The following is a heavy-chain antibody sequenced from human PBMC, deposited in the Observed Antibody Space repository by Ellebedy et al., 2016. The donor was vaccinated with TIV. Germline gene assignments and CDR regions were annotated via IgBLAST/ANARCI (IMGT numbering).Heavy chain of an antibody. CDR1: GYTFTSYD. CDR2: MNPNSGNT. Sequence: ASVKVSXKASGYTFTSYDINWVRQATGQGLEWMGWMNPNSGNTGYAQKFQGRVTMTRNTSISTAYMELSSLRSEDTAVYYCARGSNWNYGYYYYYYMDVWGKGTTVTVSS. D-gene: IGHD1-7*01. J-gene: IGHJ6*03. CDR3: ARGSNWNYGYYYYYYMDV. V-gene: IGHV1-8*01.